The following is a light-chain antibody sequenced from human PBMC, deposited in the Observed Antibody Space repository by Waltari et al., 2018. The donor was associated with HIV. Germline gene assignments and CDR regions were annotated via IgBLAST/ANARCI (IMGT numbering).Light chain of an antibody. CDR1: QSVSSTY. Sequence: EIVLTQSPDTLSLSPGERVTLSCRASQSVSSTYLAWYQQKPGQAPRLLIYGASSRAAGIADRFSGSGSGTDFTLTISRLEPEDFAMYFCQQYGGSPLFGQGTKVEIK. J-gene: IGKJ1*01. CDR2: GAS. CDR3: QQYGGSPL. V-gene: IGKV3-20*01.